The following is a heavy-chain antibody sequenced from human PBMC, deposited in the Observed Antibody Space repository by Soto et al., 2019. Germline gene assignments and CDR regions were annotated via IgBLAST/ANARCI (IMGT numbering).Heavy chain of an antibody. CDR1: GYTFNSYD. CDR3: ARVTTTFVWFDP. J-gene: IGHJ5*02. D-gene: IGHD3-22*01. V-gene: IGHV1-8*01. CDR2: INPSSANT. Sequence: ASVKVSCKASGYTFNSYDINWVRQATGQGLEWMGWINPSSANTGYAQKFQGRVTITRDTSTSASYMELSGLTSEDTAVYYCARVTTTFVWFDPWGQGTLVTVSS.